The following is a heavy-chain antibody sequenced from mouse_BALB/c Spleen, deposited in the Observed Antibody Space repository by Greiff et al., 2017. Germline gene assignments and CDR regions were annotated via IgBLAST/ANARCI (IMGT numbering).Heavy chain of an antibody. CDR1: GYTFTSYY. D-gene: IGHD4-1*01. CDR3: TRGAGTYSAMDY. CDR2: INPSNGGT. Sequence: QVQLQQPGAELVKPGASVKLSCKASGYTFTSYYMYWVKQRPGQGLEWIGGINPSNGGTNFNEKFKSKATRTVDKSSSTAYMQLSSLTSEDSAVYYCTRGAGTYSAMDYWGQGTSVTVSS. J-gene: IGHJ4*01. V-gene: IGHV1S81*02.